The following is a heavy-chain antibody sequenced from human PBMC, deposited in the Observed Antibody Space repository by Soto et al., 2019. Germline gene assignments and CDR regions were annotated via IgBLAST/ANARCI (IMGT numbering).Heavy chain of an antibody. V-gene: IGHV4-59*01. J-gene: IGHJ4*02. CDR2: IYYSGST. Sequence: QVQLQESGPGLVKPSETLSLTCTVSGGSISSYYWSWIRQPPGKGLEWIGYIYYSGSTDYNPSLXXRXXISVDTSKNQFSLKLSSVTAADTAVYYCARAWQYSSGFFDYWGQGTLVTVSS. CDR1: GGSISSYY. D-gene: IGHD6-19*01. CDR3: ARAWQYSSGFFDY.